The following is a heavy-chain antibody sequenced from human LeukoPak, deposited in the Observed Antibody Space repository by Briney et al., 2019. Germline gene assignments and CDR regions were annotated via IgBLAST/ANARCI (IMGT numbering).Heavy chain of an antibody. CDR2: IKQDGSEK. CDR1: GFTFSTYW. V-gene: IGHV3-7*01. Sequence: GGSLRLSCEASGFTFSTYWMSWVRQAPGKGLEWVANIKQDGSEKNYVDSVKGRFTISRDNAKSSLYLQMNSLRAEDTAMFYCARGHRYYYDSSGYYPVDYWGQGTLVTVSS. J-gene: IGHJ4*02. CDR3: ARGHRYYYDSSGYYPVDY. D-gene: IGHD3-22*01.